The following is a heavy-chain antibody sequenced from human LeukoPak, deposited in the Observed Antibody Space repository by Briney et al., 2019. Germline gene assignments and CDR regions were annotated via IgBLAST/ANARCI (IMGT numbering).Heavy chain of an antibody. J-gene: IGHJ6*03. D-gene: IGHD3-3*01. CDR2: IYYSGST. CDR1: GGSISSYY. V-gene: IGHV4-59*01. CDR3: ARDRGKVLRFLEWRFYYYMDV. Sequence: SETLSLTCTVSGGSISSYYWSWIRQPPGKGLEWIGYIYYSGSTNYNPSLKSRVTISVDTSKNQSSLKLSSVTAADTAVYYCARDRGKVLRFLEWRFYYYMDVWGKGTTVTVSS.